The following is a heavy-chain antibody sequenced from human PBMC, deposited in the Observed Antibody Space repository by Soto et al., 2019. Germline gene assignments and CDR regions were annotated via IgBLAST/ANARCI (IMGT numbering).Heavy chain of an antibody. CDR3: ARLSAMATVGTGYNYHSMDV. J-gene: IGHJ6*03. V-gene: IGHV4-59*08. CDR1: GGSINNYY. D-gene: IGHD6-13*01. Sequence: QVQLQESGPGLVKPSETLSLTCTVSGGSINNYYWSWIRQPPGKGLEWIGYIYYSGSTNYNPSLKSRRTISVATSKNQFSLNLSSVTAADTAIYYWARLSAMATVGTGYNYHSMDVWGKGTAVTVSS. CDR2: IYYSGST.